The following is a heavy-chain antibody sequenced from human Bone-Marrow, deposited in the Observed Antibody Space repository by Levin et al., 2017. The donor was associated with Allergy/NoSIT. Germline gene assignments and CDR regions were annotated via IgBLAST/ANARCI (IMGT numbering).Heavy chain of an antibody. CDR1: GFTFDDYA. CDR2: ISWNSGSI. J-gene: IGHJ6*02. Sequence: SLKISCAASGFTFDDYAMHWVRQAPGKGLEWVSGISWNSGSIGYADSVKGRFTISRDNAKNSLYLQMNSLRAEDTALYYCAKESGYDLYYYYGMDVWGQGTTVTVSS. CDR3: AKESGYDLYYYYGMDV. V-gene: IGHV3-9*01. D-gene: IGHD5-12*01.